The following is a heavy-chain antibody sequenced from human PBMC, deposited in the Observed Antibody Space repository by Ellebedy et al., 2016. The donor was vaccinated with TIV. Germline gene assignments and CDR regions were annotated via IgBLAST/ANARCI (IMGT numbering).Heavy chain of an antibody. CDR1: GGTFSSYA. Sequence: AASVKVSCKASGGTFSSYAISWVRQAPGQGLEWMGGIIPIFGTANYAQKFQGRVTITADESTSTAYMELSSLRSEDTAVYYCARGRELLRNAFDIWGQGTMVTVSS. CDR3: ARGRELLRNAFDI. J-gene: IGHJ3*02. D-gene: IGHD1-26*01. CDR2: IIPIFGTA. V-gene: IGHV1-69*13.